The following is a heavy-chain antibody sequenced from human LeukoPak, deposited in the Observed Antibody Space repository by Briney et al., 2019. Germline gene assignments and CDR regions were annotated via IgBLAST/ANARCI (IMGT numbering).Heavy chain of an antibody. D-gene: IGHD6-13*01. CDR1: GGSISSYY. CDR3: ARGSSQDYYYGMDV. CDR2: IYYSGST. Sequence: SETLSLTCTVSGGSISSYYWSWIRQPPGKGLEWIGYIYYSGSTNYNPSLKSRVTISVDTSKNQFSLKLSSVTAADTVVYYCARGSSQDYYYGMDVWGQGTTVTVSS. V-gene: IGHV4-59*08. J-gene: IGHJ6*02.